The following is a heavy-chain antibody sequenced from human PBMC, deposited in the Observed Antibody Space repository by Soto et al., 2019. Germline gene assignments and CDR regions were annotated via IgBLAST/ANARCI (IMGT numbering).Heavy chain of an antibody. V-gene: IGHV4-59*08. D-gene: IGHD2-2*01. Sequence: PSETLSLTCTVSGGSISGYYWSWIRQPPGKGLEWIGYIYYSGSTNYNPSLKSRVTISVDTSKNQFSLKLSSVTAADTAVYYCARIVVVPAAIHSYYYYYYVDVWGKGTTVTVSS. CDR3: ARIVVVPAAIHSYYYYYYVDV. CDR2: IYYSGST. CDR1: GGSISGYY. J-gene: IGHJ6*03.